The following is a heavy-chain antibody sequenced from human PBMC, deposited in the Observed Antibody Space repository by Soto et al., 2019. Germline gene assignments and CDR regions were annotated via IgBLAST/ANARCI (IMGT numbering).Heavy chain of an antibody. J-gene: IGHJ6*02. CDR3: AKDSFLLQVRGGGMDV. Sequence: PGGSLRLSCAASGFTFDDYAMHWVRQAPGKGLEWVSGISWNSGSIGYADSVKGRFTISRDNAKNSLYLQMNSLRAEDTALYYCAKDSFLLQVRGGGMDVWGQGTTVTVSS. V-gene: IGHV3-9*01. CDR1: GFTFDDYA. D-gene: IGHD3-10*01. CDR2: ISWNSGSI.